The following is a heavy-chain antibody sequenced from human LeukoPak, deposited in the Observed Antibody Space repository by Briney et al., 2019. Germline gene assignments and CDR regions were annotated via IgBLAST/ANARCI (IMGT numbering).Heavy chain of an antibody. Sequence: PSETLSLTCAVNSGSFNYYYWSWIRQPPGKGLEWIAEINDSGSTNYNPSLKGRVTISVDTSRKRFSLKFASVTAADTAVYYCARGRKISTGSRYYYYGMDVWGQGTTVTVSS. CDR1: SGSFNYYY. CDR2: INDSGST. CDR3: ARGRKISTGSRYYYYGMDV. J-gene: IGHJ6*02. D-gene: IGHD3-9*01. V-gene: IGHV4-34*01.